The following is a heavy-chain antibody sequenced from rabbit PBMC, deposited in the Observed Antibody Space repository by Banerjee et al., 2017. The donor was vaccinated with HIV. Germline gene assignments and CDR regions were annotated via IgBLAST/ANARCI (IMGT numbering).Heavy chain of an antibody. CDR3: ARDLAGVIGWNFDL. CDR1: GVDFSSNT. Sequence: QSLEESGGDLVKPEGSLTLTCKASGVDFSSNTMCWVRQAPGKGLEWIACINTSSGNTVYASWAKGRFTISKTSSTTVTLQMTSLTAADTATYFCARDLAGVIGWNFDLWGQGTLVTVS. J-gene: IGHJ4*01. V-gene: IGHV1S40*01. CDR2: INTSSGNT. D-gene: IGHD4-1*01.